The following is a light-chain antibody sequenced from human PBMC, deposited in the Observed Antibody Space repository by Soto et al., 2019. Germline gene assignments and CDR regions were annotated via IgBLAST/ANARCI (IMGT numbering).Light chain of an antibody. V-gene: IGKV1-9*01. CDR3: QQLSHYPYT. J-gene: IGKJ2*01. Sequence: DIQWTQSTSFLSASVEDRVTISCRSSYDISSSLAWYQQEPGKPPNLLIYESSTLQTGVPSRCTGSGSGRKFTLTISGLQFGDFATYFCQQLSHYPYTFGQGTKVDIK. CDR1: YDISSS. CDR2: ESS.